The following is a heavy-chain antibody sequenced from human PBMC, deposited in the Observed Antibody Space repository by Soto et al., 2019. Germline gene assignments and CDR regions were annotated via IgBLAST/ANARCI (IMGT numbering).Heavy chain of an antibody. CDR2: IYYSGST. V-gene: IGHV4-59*08. J-gene: IGHJ5*02. D-gene: IGHD1-7*01. Sequence: SETLSLTCTVSGGSISSYYWSWIRQPPGKGLEWIGYIYYSGSTNYNPSLKSRVTISVDTSKNQFSLKLSSVTAADTAVYYCARLTHLTGTTSWSTQPPFGWFDPWGQGTLVTVSS. CDR3: ARLTHLTGTTSWSTQPPFGWFDP. CDR1: GGSISSYY.